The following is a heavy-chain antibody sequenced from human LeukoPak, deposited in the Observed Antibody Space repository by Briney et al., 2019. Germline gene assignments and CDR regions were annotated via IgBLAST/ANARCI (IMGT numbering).Heavy chain of an antibody. CDR3: ARVGTGTRSFDY. V-gene: IGHV1-18*01. CDR1: GYTFTTYD. CDR2: ISAYNGYT. Sequence: ASVKVSCKTSGYTFTTYDINWVRQAPGQGLERMGRISAYNGYTNYGQKLQGRVTMTTDTSTSTAYMGLRSLRSDDTAVYYCARVGTGTRSFDYWGQGTLVTVSS. J-gene: IGHJ4*02. D-gene: IGHD1/OR15-1a*01.